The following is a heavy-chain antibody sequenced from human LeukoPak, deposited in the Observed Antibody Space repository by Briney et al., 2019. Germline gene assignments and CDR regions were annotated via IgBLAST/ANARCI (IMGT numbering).Heavy chain of an antibody. D-gene: IGHD6-19*01. Sequence: PSETLSLTCTVSGGSISSYYWSWIRQPPGKGLEWIGYIYYSGSTNYNPSLKSRVTISVDTSKNQFSLKLSSVTAADTAVYYCARVIAVAGTGATFDYWGQGTLVTVSS. CDR1: GGSISSYY. J-gene: IGHJ4*02. CDR2: IYYSGST. CDR3: ARVIAVAGTGATFDY. V-gene: IGHV4-59*01.